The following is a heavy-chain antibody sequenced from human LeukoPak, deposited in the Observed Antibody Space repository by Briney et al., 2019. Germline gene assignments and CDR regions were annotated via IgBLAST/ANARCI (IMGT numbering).Heavy chain of an antibody. CDR3: AETYYYGSGSYYGAFDI. CDR1: GGTFSSYA. CDR2: IIPIFGTA. V-gene: IGHV1-69*05. J-gene: IGHJ3*02. D-gene: IGHD3-10*01. Sequence: SVKASCKASGGTFSSYAISWVRQAPGQGLEWMGRIIPIFGTANYAQKFQGRVTITTDESTSTAYMELSSLRSEDTAVYYCAETYYYGSGSYYGAFDIWGQGTMVTVSS.